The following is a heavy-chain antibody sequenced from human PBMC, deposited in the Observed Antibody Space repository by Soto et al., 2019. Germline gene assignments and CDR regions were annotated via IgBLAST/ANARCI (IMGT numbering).Heavy chain of an antibody. CDR1: GFAFSNYA. V-gene: IGHV3-23*01. D-gene: IGHD3-3*01. CDR2: ISASGGTT. CDR3: AKDPFWSGFSTRGLDY. Sequence: GSLRLSCAASGFAFSNYAMGWVRQAPGKGLEWISAISASGGTTYYADSVKGRFTISRDNSKNMLFLRMNSLRAEDTAVYYCAKDPFWSGFSTRGLDYWGQGTLVTVSS. J-gene: IGHJ4*02.